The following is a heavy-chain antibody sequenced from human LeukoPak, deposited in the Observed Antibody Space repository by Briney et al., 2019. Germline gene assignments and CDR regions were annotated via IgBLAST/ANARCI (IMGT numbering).Heavy chain of an antibody. D-gene: IGHD6-19*01. V-gene: IGHV1-46*03. Sequence: ASVKVSCKASGYTFTSYYMHWVRQAPGQGLEWMGIINPSGGSTSYAQKFQGRVTMTRDTSTSTVYMELSSLRSEDTAVYYCARVLYSSGWYAPGFDCWGQGTLVTVSS. CDR2: INPSGGST. CDR3: ARVLYSSGWYAPGFDC. J-gene: IGHJ4*02. CDR1: GYTFTSYY.